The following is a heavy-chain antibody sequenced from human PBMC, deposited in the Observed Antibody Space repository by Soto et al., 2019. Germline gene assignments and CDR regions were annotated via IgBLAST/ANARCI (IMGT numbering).Heavy chain of an antibody. D-gene: IGHD5-12*01. V-gene: IGHV4-59*08. Sequence: SETLSLTCTVSGGSISGYYWSWIRQPPGKGLEWIGSIYYRGSTNYNPSLKRRVTISVDTSKTQFSLKLSSVTAADTAVYYCARRDSIVATIPFDYWGQGTLVTVSS. CDR2: IYYRGST. CDR3: ARRDSIVATIPFDY. J-gene: IGHJ4*02. CDR1: GGSISGYY.